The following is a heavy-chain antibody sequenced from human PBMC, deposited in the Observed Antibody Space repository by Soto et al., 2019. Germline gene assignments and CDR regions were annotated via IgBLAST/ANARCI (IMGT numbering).Heavy chain of an antibody. CDR3: TRLKEDVSSGYYFRY. D-gene: IGHD3-22*01. V-gene: IGHV3-73*02. CDR1: GFTSSGSA. CDR2: IRSKANSYAT. Sequence: EVQLVESGGGLVQPGGSLKLSCAASGFTSSGSAMHWVRQASGKGLEWVGRIRSKANSYATAYAASVKGRFTISRDDSKNTAYLQMNSLKTEDTAVYYCTRLKEDVSSGYYFRYWGQGTLVTVSS. J-gene: IGHJ4*02.